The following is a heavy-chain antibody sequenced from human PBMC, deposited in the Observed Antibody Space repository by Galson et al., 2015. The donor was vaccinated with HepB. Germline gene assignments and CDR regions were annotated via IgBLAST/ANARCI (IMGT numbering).Heavy chain of an antibody. D-gene: IGHD6-6*01. CDR3: AKKSAIAARPGYFDY. V-gene: IGHV3-23*01. J-gene: IGHJ4*02. CDR2: ISGSGGST. CDR1: GFTFSSYA. Sequence: SLRLSCAASGFTFSSYAMSWVRQAPGKGLEWVSAISGSGGSTYCADSVKGRFTISRDNSKNTLYLQMNSLRAEDTAVYYCAKKSAIAARPGYFDYWGQGTLVTVSS.